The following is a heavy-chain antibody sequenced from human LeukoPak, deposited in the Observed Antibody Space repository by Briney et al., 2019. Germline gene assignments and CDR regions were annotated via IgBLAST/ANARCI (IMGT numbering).Heavy chain of an antibody. J-gene: IGHJ4*02. CDR3: ARDFLRAIYCNNTSCSPGFDY. CDR2: IKQDGSET. V-gene: IGHV3-7*01. D-gene: IGHD2-2*01. Sequence: GGSLRLSCGASGFTFSSYWMSWVRQAPGQGLEWVANIKQDGSETHYVDSVKGRFTISRDNAKNSLSLQMNSLRVEDTAVYYCARDFLRAIYCNNTSCSPGFDYWGQGTLVTVSS. CDR1: GFTFSSYW.